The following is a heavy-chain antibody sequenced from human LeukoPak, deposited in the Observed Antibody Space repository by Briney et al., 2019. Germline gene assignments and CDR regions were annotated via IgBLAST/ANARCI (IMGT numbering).Heavy chain of an antibody. V-gene: IGHV2-5*02. Sequence: ESGPSLVNPTQTLTLTCTFSGFSLSTSGVGVGWIRQPPGKALEWLALIYWDDDKRYSPSLKSRLTITKDTSKNQVVLTMTNMDPVDTATYYCAHRLVGAQGGAAFDIWGQGTMVTVSS. CDR3: AHRLVGAQGGAAFDI. J-gene: IGHJ3*02. CDR1: GFSLSTSGVG. CDR2: IYWDDDK. D-gene: IGHD1-26*01.